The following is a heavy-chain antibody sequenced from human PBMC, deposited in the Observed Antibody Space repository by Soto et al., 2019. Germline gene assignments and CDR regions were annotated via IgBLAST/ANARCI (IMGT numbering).Heavy chain of an antibody. V-gene: IGHV4-59*08. Sequence: PSETLSLTCTVSGGSISSYYWSWIRQPPGKGLEWIGYIYYSGSTNYNPSLKSRVTISVDTSKNQFSLNLSSVTAADAAVYYCARPTKAARVQAFDIWGQGTMVTVSS. CDR3: ARPTKAARVQAFDI. D-gene: IGHD2-15*01. CDR2: IYYSGST. CDR1: GGSISSYY. J-gene: IGHJ3*02.